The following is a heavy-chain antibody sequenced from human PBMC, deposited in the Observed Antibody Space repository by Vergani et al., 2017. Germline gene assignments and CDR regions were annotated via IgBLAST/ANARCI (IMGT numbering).Heavy chain of an antibody. CDR1: GGSSSNLA. V-gene: IGHV1-69*12. J-gene: IGHJ5*02. D-gene: IGHD2-21*01. CDR3: ARDIVRLDP. Sequence: QVQLVQSGAEVKRPGSSVKVSCKASGGSSSNLAITWVRQAPGQGLEWMGGTLLPSGGANYAQKFQGRVTIIADGSTGIYYLELNSLTVEDTAVYYCARDIVRLDPWGQGTLVIVSS. CDR2: TLLPSGGA.